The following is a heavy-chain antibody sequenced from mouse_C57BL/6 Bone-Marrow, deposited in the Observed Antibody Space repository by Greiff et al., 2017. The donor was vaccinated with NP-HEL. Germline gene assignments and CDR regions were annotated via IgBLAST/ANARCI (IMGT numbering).Heavy chain of an antibody. J-gene: IGHJ1*03. CDR3: ARHYGSSYWYFDV. Sequence: DVKLVESGGGLVKPGGSLKLSCAASGFPFSSYALSWVRQTPEKRLEWVATISDGGSYPYYPDNVKGRFTISRDNAKNNLYLQMSHLKSEDTAMYYCARHYGSSYWYFDVWGTGTTVTVSS. D-gene: IGHD1-1*01. CDR1: GFPFSSYA. V-gene: IGHV5-4*03. CDR2: ISDGGSYP.